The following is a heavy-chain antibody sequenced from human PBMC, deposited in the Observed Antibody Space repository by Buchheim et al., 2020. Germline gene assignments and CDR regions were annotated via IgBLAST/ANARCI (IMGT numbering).Heavy chain of an antibody. D-gene: IGHD1-26*01. Sequence: QVQLQQWGAGLLKPSETLSLTCAVYGGSFSGYYWSWIRQPPGKGLEWIGEINHSGSTNYNPSLKSRVTISVDTSKNQFSLKLSSVTAADTAVYYCARRVRYRGSYRQWYYFDYWGQGTL. CDR1: GGSFSGYY. CDR3: ARRVRYRGSYRQWYYFDY. CDR2: INHSGST. V-gene: IGHV4-34*01. J-gene: IGHJ4*02.